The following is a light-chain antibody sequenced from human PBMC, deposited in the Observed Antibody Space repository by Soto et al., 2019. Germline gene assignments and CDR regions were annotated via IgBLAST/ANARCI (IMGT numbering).Light chain of an antibody. CDR3: SSYTSGNTLV. J-gene: IGLJ2*01. CDR2: EVS. CDR1: SSDVGGYNY. Sequence: QSALTQPASVSGSPGQSITISCTGTSSDVGGYNYVSWYQQHPGKDPKLMIYEVSNRPSGGSNRFSGSKSGNTASLTISGLQAEDEADYYCSSYTSGNTLVFGGGTQLTVL. V-gene: IGLV2-14*01.